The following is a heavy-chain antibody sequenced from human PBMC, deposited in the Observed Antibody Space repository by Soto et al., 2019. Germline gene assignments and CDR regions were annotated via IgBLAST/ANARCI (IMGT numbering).Heavy chain of an antibody. CDR3: AKGQHCSPTSGDLYDYGMDV. J-gene: IGHJ6*02. CDR2: ISYDGRNK. Sequence: QVQLVESGGGVVQPGRSLRLSCVASGFTFSTYGMHWVRQAPGKGLEWVAVISYDGRNKYYADSVKGRLTISRDNSKNTMHLQMNSMRGDDTAVYYSAKGQHCSPTSGDLYDYGMDVWGQGATVAVSS. V-gene: IGHV3-30*18. D-gene: IGHD2-2*01. CDR1: GFTFSTYG.